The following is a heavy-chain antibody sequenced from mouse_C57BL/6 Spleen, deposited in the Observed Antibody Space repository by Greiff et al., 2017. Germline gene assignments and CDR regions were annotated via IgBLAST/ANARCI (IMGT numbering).Heavy chain of an antibody. Sequence: VQLQQSGPGLVQPSQSLSITCTVSGFSLTRYGVHWVRQSPGKGLEWLGVIWSGGSTDYHAAFISRLSIRKDNAKSQVFFKMNSLQAEDTAIYYCARNGDYGNYWYFDVWGTGTTVTVSS. CDR2: IWSGGST. V-gene: IGHV2-2*01. D-gene: IGHD2-1*01. CDR1: GFSLTRYG. J-gene: IGHJ1*03. CDR3: ARNGDYGNYWYFDV.